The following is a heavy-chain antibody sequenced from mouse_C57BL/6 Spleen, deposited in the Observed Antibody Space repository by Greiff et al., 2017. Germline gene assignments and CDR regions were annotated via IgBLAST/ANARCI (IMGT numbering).Heavy chain of an antibody. J-gene: IGHJ1*03. CDR3: TRRPNYYGSRYERYFDV. V-gene: IGHV1-15*01. D-gene: IGHD1-1*01. CDR2: IDPETGGT. Sequence: VQLQESGAELVRPGASVTLSCKASGYTFTDYEMHWVKQTPVHGLEWIGAIDPETGGTAYNQKFKGKAILTADKSSSTAYMELRSLTSEDSAVYYCTRRPNYYGSRYERYFDVWGTGTTVTVSS. CDR1: GYTFTDYE.